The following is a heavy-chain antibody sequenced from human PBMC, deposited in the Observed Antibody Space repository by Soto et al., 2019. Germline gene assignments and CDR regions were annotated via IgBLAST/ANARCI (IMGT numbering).Heavy chain of an antibody. Sequence: GSLRLSCAASGFTFRVYAMSWVRQAPGGGLEWVSSITGNGDTTYYPDSVKGRFTISRDNARNTLYLQMNSLRGEDTALYYCATAGSYRFDYWGQGTLVTVSS. CDR3: ATAGSYRFDY. J-gene: IGHJ4*02. CDR1: GFTFRVYA. V-gene: IGHV3-23*01. D-gene: IGHD3-16*02. CDR2: ITGNGDTT.